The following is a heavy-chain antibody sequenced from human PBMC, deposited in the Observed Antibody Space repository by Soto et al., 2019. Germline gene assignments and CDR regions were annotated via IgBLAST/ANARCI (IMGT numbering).Heavy chain of an antibody. CDR1: GFSVSSNS. CDR2: IHSDVTT. Sequence: EMQLVESVGGWIQPGESMRLSCAASGFSVSSNSMNWVRQAPGKGLEWVSVIHSDVTTYFADSVKGRFIISSDNSTNMLYLQMNRLRAEDTAIYYCARELSGSWYNWFDPWGQGTLVTVSS. J-gene: IGHJ5*02. CDR3: ARELSGSWYNWFDP. V-gene: IGHV3-53*01. D-gene: IGHD6-13*01.